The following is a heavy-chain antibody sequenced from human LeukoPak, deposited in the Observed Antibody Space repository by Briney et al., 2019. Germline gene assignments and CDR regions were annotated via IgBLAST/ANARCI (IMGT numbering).Heavy chain of an antibody. D-gene: IGHD5-24*01. Sequence: SETLSLTCAVYGGSFSGYYWSWIRQPPGKGLEWIGETNHSGSTNYNPSLKSRVTISVDTSKNQFSLKLSSVTAADTAVYYCARGFRRNGYNARDRFYFDYWGQGTLVTVSS. CDR2: TNHSGST. CDR3: ARGFRRNGYNARDRFYFDY. J-gene: IGHJ4*02. V-gene: IGHV4-34*01. CDR1: GGSFSGYY.